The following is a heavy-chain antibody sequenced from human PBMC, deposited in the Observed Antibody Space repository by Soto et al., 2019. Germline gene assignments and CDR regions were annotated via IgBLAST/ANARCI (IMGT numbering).Heavy chain of an antibody. CDR2: MYHSGST. J-gene: IGHJ4*02. V-gene: IGHV4-38-2*01. CDR3: ARYGYSYSMRFFDK. Sequence: SETLSLTCAVSGHSISSGFYYWGWIRQPPGKGLEWIGSMYHSGSTYYNPSLKSRVTMSVDTSKNQLSLKLTSLTAADTAVYYCARYGYSYSMRFFDKWGQGTRATVSS. D-gene: IGHD5-18*01. CDR1: GHSISSGFYY.